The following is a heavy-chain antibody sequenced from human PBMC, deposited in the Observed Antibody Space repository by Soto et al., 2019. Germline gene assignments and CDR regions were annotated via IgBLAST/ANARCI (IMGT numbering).Heavy chain of an antibody. V-gene: IGHV3-48*02. D-gene: IGHD4-17*01. J-gene: IGHJ4*02. CDR1: GFTFSDYS. Sequence: ESGGGLVHPGGSLRLSCAASGFTFSDYSMNWVRQAPGKGPEWVSYITSDGGVTYYADSVKGRFSVSRDNDKKSLFLQMNSLRDEDTAVYYCARLPKGSTVTSWGQGTLVTVSS. CDR2: ITSDGGVT. CDR3: ARLPKGSTVTS.